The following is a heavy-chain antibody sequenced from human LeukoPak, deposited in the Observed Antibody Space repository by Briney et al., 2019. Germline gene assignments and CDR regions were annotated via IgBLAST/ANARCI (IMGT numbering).Heavy chain of an antibody. V-gene: IGHV4-34*01. CDR1: GGSLSGYY. CDR3: AALRDRVTIRAAFDI. Sequence: SETLSLTCAVYGGSLSGYYWSWIRQPPGKGLEWIGEINHSGSTNYNPSLKSRVTISVDTSKNQFSLKLSSVTAADTAVYYCAALRDRVTIRAAFDIWGQGTMVTVSS. J-gene: IGHJ3*02. CDR2: INHSGST. D-gene: IGHD3-3*01.